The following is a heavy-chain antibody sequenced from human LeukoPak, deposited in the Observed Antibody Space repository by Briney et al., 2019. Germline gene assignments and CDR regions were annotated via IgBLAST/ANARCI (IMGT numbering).Heavy chain of an antibody. Sequence: PSETLSLNCTGSGGSISSYYWSWIRQPPGKGLEWIGYVFYSVSTNYNPSLKSRVTISVDTSKNQFSLKLSSVTAAVTAVYYCARVNYGSGSVGAFDIWGQGTMVTVSS. D-gene: IGHD3-10*01. CDR2: VFYSVST. CDR3: ARVNYGSGSVGAFDI. CDR1: GGSISSYY. V-gene: IGHV4-59*01. J-gene: IGHJ3*02.